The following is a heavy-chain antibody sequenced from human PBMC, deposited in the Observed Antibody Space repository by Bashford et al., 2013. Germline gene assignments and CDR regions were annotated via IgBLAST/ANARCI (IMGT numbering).Heavy chain of an antibody. CDR2: ISYDGSNK. CDR1: GFTFSSYG. CDR3: AKDDDYGFDY. V-gene: IGHV3-30*18. Sequence: GGPVRLSCAASGFTFSSYGMHWVRQAPGKGLEWVAVISYDGSNKYYADSVKGRFTISRDNSKNTLYLQMNSLRAEDTAVYYCAKDDDYGFDYWGQGTLVTVSS. D-gene: IGHD4-17*01. J-gene: IGHJ4*02.